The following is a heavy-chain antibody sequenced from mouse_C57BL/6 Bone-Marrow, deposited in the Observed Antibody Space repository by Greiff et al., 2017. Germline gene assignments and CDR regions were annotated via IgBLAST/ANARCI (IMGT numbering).Heavy chain of an antibody. J-gene: IGHJ1*03. CDR3: ARDYYGSSYDWYFDV. CDR2: IDPEDGET. D-gene: IGHD1-1*01. CDR1: GFNIKDYY. V-gene: IGHV14-2*01. Sequence: VQLKQSGAELVKPGASVKLSCTASGFNIKDYYMHWVKQRTEQGLEWIGRIDPEDGETKYAPQFQGKATITADTSSNTAYLQLSSLTSDDTAVYYCARDYYGSSYDWYFDVWGTETTVTVSS.